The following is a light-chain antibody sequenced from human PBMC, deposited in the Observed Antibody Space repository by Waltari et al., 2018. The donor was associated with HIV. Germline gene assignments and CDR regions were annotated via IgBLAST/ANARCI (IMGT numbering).Light chain of an antibody. CDR1: RSAVGGYDY. J-gene: IGLJ1*01. CDR2: EVS. Sequence: QSALTQPASVSASPGHSITISCTASRSAVGGYDYVSCYQQHPGKAPNLMIYEVSNRPSGVSNRFSGSKSGNTASRTISGLQAEDEADYYCSSYTSSNIVVVFGTGTKVTVL. CDR3: SSYTSSNIVVV. V-gene: IGLV2-14*01.